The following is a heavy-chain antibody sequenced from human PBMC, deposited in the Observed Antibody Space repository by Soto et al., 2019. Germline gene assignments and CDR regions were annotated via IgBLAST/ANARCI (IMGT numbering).Heavy chain of an antibody. D-gene: IGHD2-15*01. V-gene: IGHV1-69*13. CDR1: GATFSSYA. Sequence: SVKACCKAPGATFSSYAISWVRQAPGQRLERMGGLIPIFGTANYAQKFQGRVTITADESTSRAYMELSSLRSEDTAVYYCARESMDIVVVVAATYDSYYGMDVWGQGTTGTVAS. J-gene: IGHJ6*02. CDR2: LIPIFGTA. CDR3: ARESMDIVVVVAATYDSYYGMDV.